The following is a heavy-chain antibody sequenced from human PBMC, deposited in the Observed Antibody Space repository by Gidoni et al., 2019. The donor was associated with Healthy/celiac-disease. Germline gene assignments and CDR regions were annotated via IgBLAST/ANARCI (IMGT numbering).Heavy chain of an antibody. V-gene: IGHV3-53*04. CDR1: GFTVSSNY. D-gene: IGHD5-18*01. CDR2: MYSGGST. CDR3: ARANGYPDAFDI. J-gene: IGHJ3*02. Sequence: EVQLVESGGGLVQPGGSLRLSCAASGFTVSSNYMSWVRQAPGKGLEWVSVMYSGGSTYYADSVKGRFTISRHKSKNTLYLQMNSLRAEDTAVYYCARANGYPDAFDIWGQGTMVTVSS.